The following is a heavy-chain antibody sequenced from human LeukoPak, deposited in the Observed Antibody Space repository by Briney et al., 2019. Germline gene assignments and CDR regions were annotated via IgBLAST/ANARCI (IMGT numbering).Heavy chain of an antibody. Sequence: SETLSLTCTVSGGSISSSSYNWGWIRQPPGKGLEWIGSIYYSGSTYYNPSLKSRVTISVDASKNQFSLRLSSVTAADTAVYYCARGAGHYYDSSGYDYWGQGTLVTVSS. J-gene: IGHJ4*02. CDR3: ARGAGHYYDSSGYDY. CDR1: GGSISSSSYN. V-gene: IGHV4-39*01. CDR2: IYYSGST. D-gene: IGHD3-22*01.